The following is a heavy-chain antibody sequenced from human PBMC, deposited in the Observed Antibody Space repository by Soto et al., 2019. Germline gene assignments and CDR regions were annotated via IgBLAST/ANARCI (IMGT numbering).Heavy chain of an antibody. J-gene: IGHJ4*02. CDR2: INQSGST. V-gene: IGHV4-34*01. D-gene: IGHD6-13*01. Sequence: QVQLQQWREGLLKPSETLSLTCAVYGGSFSGYYWSWIRQPPGKGLEWIGEINQSGSTNYNPSLKSRVTISVDTSKNQFSLKLSSVTAADTAVYYCARTYSSSWSPFDHWGQGTLVTVSS. CDR1: GGSFSGYY. CDR3: ARTYSSSWSPFDH.